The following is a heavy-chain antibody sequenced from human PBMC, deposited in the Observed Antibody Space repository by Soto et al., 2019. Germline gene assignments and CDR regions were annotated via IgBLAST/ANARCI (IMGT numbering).Heavy chain of an antibody. D-gene: IGHD1-1*01. CDR1: GFACSAND. J-gene: IGHJ5*02. CDR3: AKNAGTS. Sequence: PGGSLRLSCSASGFACSANDMTWVRQAPGRGLEWVSTIGGGTYYADSVKGRFTISRDNSKNSLYLQMNSLRAEDTAIYYCAKNAGTSWGQGTLVTVSS. CDR2: IGGGT. V-gene: IGHV3-23*01.